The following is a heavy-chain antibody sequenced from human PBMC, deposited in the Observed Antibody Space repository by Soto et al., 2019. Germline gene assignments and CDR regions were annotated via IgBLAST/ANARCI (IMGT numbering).Heavy chain of an antibody. CDR2: ISAYNGNT. CDR1: SYTFTSYG. V-gene: IGHV1-18*04. J-gene: IGHJ6*02. Sequence: ASGKGSCKDSSYTFTSYGISWVRQAPGQGLEWMGWISAYNGNTNYAQKLQGRVTMTTDTSTSTAYMELRSLRSDDTAVYYCARDLPPTTAYYYYYGMDVWGQGTTVTVSS. D-gene: IGHD4-17*01. CDR3: ARDLPPTTAYYYYYGMDV.